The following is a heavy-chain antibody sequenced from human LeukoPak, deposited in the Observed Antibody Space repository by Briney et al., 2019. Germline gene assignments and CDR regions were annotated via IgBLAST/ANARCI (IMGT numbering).Heavy chain of an antibody. Sequence: GGSLRLSCAASGFTFSSYAMNWVRQAPGKGLEWVAVISYDGSNKYYVDSVKGRFTISRDNSKNTLYLQMNSLRAEDTAVYYCAREYYYDSSGSNWFDPWGQGTLVTVSS. CDR1: GFTFSSYA. J-gene: IGHJ5*02. V-gene: IGHV3-30*04. CDR2: ISYDGSNK. CDR3: AREYYYDSSGSNWFDP. D-gene: IGHD3-22*01.